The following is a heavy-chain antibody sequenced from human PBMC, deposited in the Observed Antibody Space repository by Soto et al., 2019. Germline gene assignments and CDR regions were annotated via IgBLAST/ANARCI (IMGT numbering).Heavy chain of an antibody. Sequence: GGSLRLSCAASGFTFSSYAMSGGRQAPGKGLEWVSAISGSGGSTYYADSVKGRFTISRDNSKNTLYLQMNSLRAEDTAVYYCAKDVPYYGDYEYFQHWGQGTLVTVSS. V-gene: IGHV3-23*01. CDR1: GFTFSSYA. D-gene: IGHD4-17*01. CDR3: AKDVPYYGDYEYFQH. J-gene: IGHJ1*01. CDR2: ISGSGGST.